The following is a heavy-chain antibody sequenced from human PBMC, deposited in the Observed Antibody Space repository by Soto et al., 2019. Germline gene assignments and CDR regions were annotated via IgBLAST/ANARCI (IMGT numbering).Heavy chain of an antibody. CDR3: ARDRATAGPYFDY. V-gene: IGHV3-53*01. Sequence: LRLSCAASGFTVSSDYMSWVRQAPGKRLEWVSVIYSDGRIYYADSVKGRFTISRDNSKNTLYLQMNSLRAEDTALYYCARDRATAGPYFDYWGQGTLVTVSS. D-gene: IGHD6-13*01. J-gene: IGHJ4*02. CDR1: GFTVSSDY. CDR2: IYSDGRI.